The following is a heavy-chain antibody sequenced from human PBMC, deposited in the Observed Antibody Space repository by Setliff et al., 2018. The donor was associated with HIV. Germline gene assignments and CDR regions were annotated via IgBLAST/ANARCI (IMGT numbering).Heavy chain of an antibody. CDR3: VRGGQYYRSTYYYYYMDV. D-gene: IGHD3-16*02. CDR1: GGTISSYG. J-gene: IGHJ6*03. Sequence: ASVKVSCKASGGTISSYGISWVRQAPGQGLEWMGGITPISGTANYAQKFQGRVTIAADEFTSTAYMELSSLRSEDTAVYYCVRGGQYYRSTYYYYYMDVWGKGTTVTVSS. CDR2: ITPISGTA. V-gene: IGHV1-69*13.